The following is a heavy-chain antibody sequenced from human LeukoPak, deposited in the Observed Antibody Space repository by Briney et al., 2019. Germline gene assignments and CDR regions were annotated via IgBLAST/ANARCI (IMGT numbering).Heavy chain of an antibody. D-gene: IGHD3-3*01. V-gene: IGHV1-2*02. CDR2: INTKSGRT. CDR1: GYSFTDYY. CDR3: ARADFIDAGPYLIGP. J-gene: IGHJ5*02. Sequence: ASVKVSCKASGYSFTDYYIHWVRQAPGQGLEWMGWINTKSGRTSSARKFQGRVTMTRDPSITTVYMDMAWLTSDDTAIYFCARADFIDAGPYLIGPWGQGTLVTVSS.